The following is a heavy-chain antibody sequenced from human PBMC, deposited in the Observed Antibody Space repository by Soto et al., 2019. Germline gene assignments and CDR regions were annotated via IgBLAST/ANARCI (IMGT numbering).Heavy chain of an antibody. Sequence: ASVKVSCKASGYTFTSYGISWVRQAPGQGLEWMGWISAYNGNTNYAQKLQGRVTMTTDTSTSTAYMELRSLRSDDTAVYYCARDLSIEATMRRTYYYYGMDVWGQGPTVTVSS. CDR1: GYTFTSYG. V-gene: IGHV1-18*04. CDR3: ARDLSIEATMRRTYYYYGMDV. J-gene: IGHJ6*02. D-gene: IGHD6-25*01. CDR2: ISAYNGNT.